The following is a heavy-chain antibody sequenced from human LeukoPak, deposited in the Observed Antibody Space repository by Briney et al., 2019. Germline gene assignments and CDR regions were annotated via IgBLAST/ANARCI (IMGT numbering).Heavy chain of an antibody. CDR2: ISSSGSTI. CDR1: GITFSSYE. J-gene: IGHJ4*02. CDR3: ARSRGYSYGYAIRLFDY. Sequence: GGSLRLSCAASGITFSSYEMNWVRQAPGKGLEWVSYISSSGSTIYYADSVKGRFTISRDNAKNSLYLQMNSLRAEDTAVYYCARSRGYSYGYAIRLFDYWGQGTLVTVSS. V-gene: IGHV3-48*03. D-gene: IGHD5-18*01.